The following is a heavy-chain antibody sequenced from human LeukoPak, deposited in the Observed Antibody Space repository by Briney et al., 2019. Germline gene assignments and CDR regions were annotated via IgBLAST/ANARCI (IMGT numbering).Heavy chain of an antibody. Sequence: ASVKVSCKASGDTLSSRGFSWVRQAPGQGLEWMGGIIPMFGTVTYAQNFQGRVTITADESTGTVYMDLSSLRSEDTAVYYCARVVSIGQPPYFYYMDVWGKGTTVTVSS. CDR2: IIPMFGTV. D-gene: IGHD6-6*01. V-gene: IGHV1-69*13. J-gene: IGHJ6*03. CDR3: ARVVSIGQPPYFYYMDV. CDR1: GDTLSSRG.